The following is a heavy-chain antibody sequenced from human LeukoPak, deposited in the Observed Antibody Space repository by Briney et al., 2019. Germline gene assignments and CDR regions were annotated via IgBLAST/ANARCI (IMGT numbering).Heavy chain of an antibody. CDR2: IYPGDSDT. CDR1: GYSFISYW. D-gene: IGHD2-15*01. CDR3: ARARPEYCSGGSCYYSLYYGMDV. Sequence: GESLKISCKGSGYSFISYWIGWVRQMPGKGLEWMGIIYPGDSDTRYSPSFQGQVTISADKSISTAYLQWSSLKASDTAMYYCARARPEYCSGGSCYYSLYYGMDVWGQGTTVTVSS. V-gene: IGHV5-51*01. J-gene: IGHJ6*02.